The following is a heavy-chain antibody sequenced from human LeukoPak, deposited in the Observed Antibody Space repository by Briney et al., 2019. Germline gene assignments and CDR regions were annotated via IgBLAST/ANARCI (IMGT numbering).Heavy chain of an antibody. Sequence: GGSLRLSCAASGFTFSSYAMHWVRQAPGKGLEWVAFIRYDGSNKHYADSVKGRFTISRDNSKNTLYLQMNSLRAEDTAVYYCAKDFEEMATVFAFDYWGQGTLVTVSS. V-gene: IGHV3-30*02. J-gene: IGHJ4*02. CDR1: GFTFSSYA. CDR2: IRYDGSNK. D-gene: IGHD5-24*01. CDR3: AKDFEEMATVFAFDY.